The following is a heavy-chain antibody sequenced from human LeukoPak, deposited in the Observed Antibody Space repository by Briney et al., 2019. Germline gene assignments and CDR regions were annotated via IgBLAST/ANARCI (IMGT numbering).Heavy chain of an antibody. D-gene: IGHD3-16*02. CDR1: GGSISSYY. V-gene: IGHV4-59*01. J-gene: IGHJ5*02. CDR2: IYYSGTT. Sequence: PSETLSLTCTVSGGSISSYYWNWIRQPPGKGLEWIGFIYYSGTTNYNPSLRSRVTISVDTSKNQFSLKLSSVTAADTAVYYCARGGSYVWGSYRLKSWFDPWGQGTLVTVSS. CDR3: ARGGSYVWGSYRLKSWFDP.